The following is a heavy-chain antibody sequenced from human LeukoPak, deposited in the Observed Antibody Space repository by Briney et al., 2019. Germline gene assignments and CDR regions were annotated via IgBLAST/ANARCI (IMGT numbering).Heavy chain of an antibody. D-gene: IGHD1-26*01. CDR1: GGSISSYY. CDR2: IYYSGST. V-gene: IGHV4-59*01. J-gene: IGHJ4*02. Sequence: PSETLSLTCTVSGGSISSYYWSWIRQPPGKGLEWIGYIYYSGSTNYNPSLKSRVTISVDTSKNQFSLKLSSVTAADTAVYYCAREHPNIVGATDYFDYWGQGTLVTVSS. CDR3: AREHPNIVGATDYFDY.